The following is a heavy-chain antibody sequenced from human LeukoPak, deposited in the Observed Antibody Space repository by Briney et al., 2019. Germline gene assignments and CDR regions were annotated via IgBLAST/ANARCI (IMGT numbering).Heavy chain of an antibody. D-gene: IGHD5-24*01. CDR3: ARGKRWFDY. CDR2: IYYSGST. Sequence: SETLSLTCTVSGGSLSSYYWSWIRQPPGKGLEWIGYIYYSGSTNHNPSLKSRVTISVDTSKNQFSLKLNSVTAADTAVYYCARGKRWFDYWGQGTLVTVSS. V-gene: IGHV4-59*01. J-gene: IGHJ4*02. CDR1: GGSLSSYY.